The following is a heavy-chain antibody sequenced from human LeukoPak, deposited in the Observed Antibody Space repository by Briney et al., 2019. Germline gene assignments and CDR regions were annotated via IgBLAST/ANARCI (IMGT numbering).Heavy chain of an antibody. CDR2: ISSGGHNI. J-gene: IGHJ6*01. D-gene: IGHD4-17*01. V-gene: IGHV3-21*01. CDR3: ARHGDGFYHGMDV. CDR1: DFTFSRYS. Sequence: PGGSLRLSCAASDFTFSRYSMNWFRQAPGEGLEWVSSISSGGHNIYYGDPVRGRFTISRDNAKNSLYLQMNSLRVEDTAVYYCARHGDGFYHGMDVWGQGTTVTVSS.